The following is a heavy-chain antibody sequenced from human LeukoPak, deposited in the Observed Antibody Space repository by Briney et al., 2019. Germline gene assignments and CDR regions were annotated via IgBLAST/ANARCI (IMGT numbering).Heavy chain of an antibody. J-gene: IGHJ4*02. Sequence: SETLSLTCTVSGGSISSSSYYWGWIRQPPGKGLEWIGSMYYSGSTYYNPSLKSRVTISVDTSKNHFSLKLSSVTAADTAVYYCARDFRGGYDFWSGYYTPYYFDYWGQGTLVTVSS. CDR2: MYYSGST. D-gene: IGHD3-3*01. CDR3: ARDFRGGYDFWSGYYTPYYFDY. CDR1: GGSISSSSYY. V-gene: IGHV4-39*07.